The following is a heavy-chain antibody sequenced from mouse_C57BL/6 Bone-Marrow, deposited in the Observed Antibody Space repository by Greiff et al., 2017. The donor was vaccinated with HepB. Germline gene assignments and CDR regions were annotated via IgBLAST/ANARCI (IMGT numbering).Heavy chain of an antibody. CDR3: AREGIYYYGSSPFAY. CDR2: ILPGSGST. CDR1: GYTFTGYW. J-gene: IGHJ3*01. Sequence: QVQLQHSGAELMKPGASVKLSCKATGYTFTGYWIEWVKQRPGHGLEWIGEILPGSGSTNYNEKFKGKATFTADTSSNTAYMQFSSLTSEDSAIYYCAREGIYYYGSSPFAYWGQGTLVTVSA. D-gene: IGHD1-1*01. V-gene: IGHV1-9*01.